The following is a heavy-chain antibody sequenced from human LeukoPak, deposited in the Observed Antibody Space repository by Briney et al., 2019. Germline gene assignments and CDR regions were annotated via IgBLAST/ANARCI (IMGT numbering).Heavy chain of an antibody. Sequence: SETLSLTCTVSGGSISSYYWSWIRQPPGKGLEWIGYIYYSGSTNYNPSLKSRVTTSLDTSKNQFSLKLSSVTAADTAVYYCARDQGSGWDYWGQGTLVTVSS. D-gene: IGHD6-19*01. J-gene: IGHJ4*02. CDR3: ARDQGSGWDY. CDR2: IYYSGST. CDR1: GGSISSYY. V-gene: IGHV4-59*01.